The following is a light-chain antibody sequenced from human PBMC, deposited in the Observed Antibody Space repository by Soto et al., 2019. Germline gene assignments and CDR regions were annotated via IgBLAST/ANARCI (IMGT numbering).Light chain of an antibody. V-gene: IGKV3-20*01. CDR3: QQYGGSPAT. J-gene: IGKJ1*01. Sequence: LTQSPFTLSLSQGERASLSCRVSQSVSSSYLAWYQQKPGQAPRLLIYGASSRATGIADRFSGSGSGTDFTLIISRLEPEDFAVYYCQQYGGSPATFGQGTKVDIK. CDR1: QSVSSSY. CDR2: GAS.